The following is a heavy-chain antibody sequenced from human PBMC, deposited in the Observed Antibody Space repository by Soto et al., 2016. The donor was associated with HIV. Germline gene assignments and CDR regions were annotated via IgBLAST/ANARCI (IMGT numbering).Heavy chain of an antibody. V-gene: IGHV3-23*01. Sequence: EVQLLGSGGDLVNPGGSLRLSCVASGFTVTSWTMSWVRQTPGKGLEWLSSISASGDIIYYAESVKGRFTISRDNSKNTVYLQMNSLRAEDSAVYYCAKDKGVVTAITPDFWGQGTLVTVSS. CDR3: AKDKGVVTAITPDF. CDR1: GFTVTSWT. CDR2: ISASGDII. J-gene: IGHJ4*02. D-gene: IGHD2-15*01.